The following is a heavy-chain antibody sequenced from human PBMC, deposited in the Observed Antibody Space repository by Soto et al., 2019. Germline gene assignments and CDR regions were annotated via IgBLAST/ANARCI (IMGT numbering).Heavy chain of an antibody. CDR1: EDTFTANY. D-gene: IGHD1-26*01. J-gene: IGHJ4*02. CDR2: INPKSGGT. CDR3: ARDLAKGGGSAGFDY. Sequence: GASGNVSCKASEDTFTANYIHWVRQAPGQGFGWMGWINPKSGGTKYPQKFQGRVTMTRDTSLSTVYMTLTRLTSDDTAVYYCARDLAKGGGSAGFDYWGQGTLVPVSS. V-gene: IGHV1-2*02.